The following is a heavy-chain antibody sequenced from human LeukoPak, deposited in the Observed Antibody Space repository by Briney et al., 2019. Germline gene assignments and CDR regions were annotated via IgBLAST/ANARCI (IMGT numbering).Heavy chain of an antibody. Sequence: GASVKVSCKASGGTFSSYAISWVRQAPGQRLEWMGGIIPIFGTANYAQKFQGRVTIITDESTSTAYMELSSLRSEDTAVYYCARGLRGGYYGGDAFDIWGQGTRSPSLQ. CDR1: GGTFSSYA. V-gene: IGHV1-69*05. J-gene: IGHJ3*02. D-gene: IGHD3-22*01. CDR3: ARGLRGGYYGGDAFDI. CDR2: IIPIFGTA.